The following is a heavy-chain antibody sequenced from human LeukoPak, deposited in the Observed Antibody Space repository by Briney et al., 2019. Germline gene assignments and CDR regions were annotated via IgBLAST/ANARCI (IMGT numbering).Heavy chain of an antibody. J-gene: IGHJ3*02. Sequence: SETLSLTCTVSGGSISSYYWIWIRQPPGKGLEWIGYICYSGSTNYNPSLKSRVTISVDTSKNQFSLKLSSVTAADTAVYYCARSGYSYGADAFDIWGQGTMVTVSS. CDR3: ARSGYSYGADAFDI. V-gene: IGHV4-59*01. CDR2: ICYSGST. D-gene: IGHD5-18*01. CDR1: GGSISSYY.